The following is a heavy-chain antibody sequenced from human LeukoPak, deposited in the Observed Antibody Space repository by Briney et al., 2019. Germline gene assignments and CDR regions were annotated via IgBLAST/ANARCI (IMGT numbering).Heavy chain of an antibody. D-gene: IGHD2-2*01. Sequence: PGGSLRLSCAASGFTFSSYWMGWVRRAPGKGLEWVANIKQDGTEEYYVDSVRGRFSISKDNAKNSLYLQMNSLRAEDTAVYYCARDPCHGALDYWGQGALVTVSS. J-gene: IGHJ4*02. CDR2: IKQDGTEE. V-gene: IGHV3-7*03. CDR3: ARDPCHGALDY. CDR1: GFTFSSYW.